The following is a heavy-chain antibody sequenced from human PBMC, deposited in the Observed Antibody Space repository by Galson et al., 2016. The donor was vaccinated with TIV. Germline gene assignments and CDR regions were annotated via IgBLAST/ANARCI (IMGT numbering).Heavy chain of an antibody. D-gene: IGHD5-18*01. CDR2: IYDNGNT. V-gene: IGHV4-59*11. CDR3: ARQSPNVDTALGDAFDI. J-gene: IGHJ3*02. Sequence: SETLSLTCTVSGGSISGHYWSWIRQPPGKGLEWIGYIYDNGNTDYIPSLKRRVSMSVDTSKNPFSLKLTSVTAADTAMYFCARQSPNVDTALGDAFDIWGLGTMVTVSS. CDR1: GGSISGHY.